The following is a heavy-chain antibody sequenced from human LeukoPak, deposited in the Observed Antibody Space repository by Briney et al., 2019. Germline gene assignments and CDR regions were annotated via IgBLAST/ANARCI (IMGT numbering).Heavy chain of an antibody. CDR1: GYTFTNHH. Sequence: ASVKVSCKASGYTFTNHHINWVRQATGQGLEWMGWMYPNSGETGSAPKFQGRLTMTRDTSINTAYLDLSTLTFEDTAVYYCARDGLGVSHYDALTGYYKGGWVDPWGQGTLVTVSS. V-gene: IGHV1-8*02. CDR3: ARDGLGVSHYDALTGYYKGGWVDP. J-gene: IGHJ5*02. CDR2: MYPNSGET. D-gene: IGHD3-9*01.